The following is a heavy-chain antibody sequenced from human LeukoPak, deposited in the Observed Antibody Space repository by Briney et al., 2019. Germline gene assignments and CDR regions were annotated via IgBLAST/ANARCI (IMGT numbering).Heavy chain of an antibody. CDR1: GFTFSSYS. CDR3: AREGGSTKYHFDY. CDR2: ISSSSSYI. D-gene: IGHD2-8*01. J-gene: IGHJ4*02. Sequence: RPGGSLRLSCAASGFTFSSYSMNWVRQAPGKGLEWVSSISSSSSYIYYADSVKGRFTISRDNAKNSLYLQMNSLRAEDTAVYYCAREGGSTKYHFDYWGQGTLVTVSS. V-gene: IGHV3-21*01.